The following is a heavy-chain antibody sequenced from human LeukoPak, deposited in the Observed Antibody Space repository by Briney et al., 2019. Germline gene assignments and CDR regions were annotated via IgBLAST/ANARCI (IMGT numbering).Heavy chain of an antibody. J-gene: IGHJ4*02. CDR1: GGSFSGYY. V-gene: IGHV4-34*01. CDR3: ASNVLLRGNFSFAADY. CDR2: INHSGST. D-gene: IGHD2/OR15-2a*01. Sequence: SETLSLTCAVYGGSFSGYYWSWIRQPPGKGLEWIGEINHSGSTNYNPSLKSRVTISVDTSMNQFSLKLSSVTAADTAVYYCASNVLLRGNFSFAADYWGQGTLVTVSS.